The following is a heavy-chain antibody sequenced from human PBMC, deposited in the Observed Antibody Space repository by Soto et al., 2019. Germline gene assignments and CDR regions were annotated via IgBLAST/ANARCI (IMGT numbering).Heavy chain of an antibody. Sequence: GGSPRLCCAACGFTFCTYTMNGVRQDPGKGLEWVAGIFPGGSTYYANSVKGRFTISRDHSQSSVFLQMSSLRDEDTAVYYCAKDRQPDGIWTFDLWGQGTLVTVSS. D-gene: IGHD3-9*01. V-gene: IGHV3-23*03. CDR1: GFTFCTYT. CDR2: IFPGGST. J-gene: IGHJ4*02. CDR3: AKDRQPDGIWTFDL.